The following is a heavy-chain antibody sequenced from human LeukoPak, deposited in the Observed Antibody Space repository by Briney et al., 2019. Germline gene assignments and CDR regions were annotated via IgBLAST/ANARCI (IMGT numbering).Heavy chain of an antibody. CDR1: GYSISSGYN. Sequence: SETLSLTCTVSGYSISSGYNWDWIRQPPGKGLEWIGNIYHSGSTYYNPSLKSRVTISVDTSKNQFSLKLSSVTAADTAVYYCVRSLDDYYDSRYYFDFWGQGTLVTVSS. CDR2: IYHSGST. CDR3: VRSLDDYYDSRYYFDF. V-gene: IGHV4-38-2*02. D-gene: IGHD3-22*01. J-gene: IGHJ4*02.